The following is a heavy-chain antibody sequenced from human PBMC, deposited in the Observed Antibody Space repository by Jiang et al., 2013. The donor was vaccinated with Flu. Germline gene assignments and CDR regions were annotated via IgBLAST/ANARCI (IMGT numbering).Heavy chain of an antibody. D-gene: IGHD5-24*01. Sequence: SGGSISSSSYYWGWIRQPPGKGLEWIGSIYYSGSTYYNPSLKSRVTISVDTSKNQFSLKLSSVTAADTAVYYCARHYYPTITRGGYNTWGADYWGQGTLVTVSS. CDR2: IYYSGST. CDR1: GGSISSSSYY. J-gene: IGHJ4*02. CDR3: ARHYYPTITRGGYNTWGADY. V-gene: IGHV4-39*01.